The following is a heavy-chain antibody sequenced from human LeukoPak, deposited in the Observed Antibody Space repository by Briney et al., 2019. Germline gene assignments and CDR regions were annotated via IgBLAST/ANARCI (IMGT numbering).Heavy chain of an antibody. D-gene: IGHD3-10*01. V-gene: IGHV1-69*06. Sequence: ASVKVSCKASGGTFSSYAISWVRQAPGRGLEWMGGIIPIFGTANYAQKFQGRVTITADKSTSTAYMELSSLRSEDTAVYYCARGGLWVTMVRGAPYGMDVWGKGTTVTVSS. CDR3: ARGGLWVTMVRGAPYGMDV. CDR1: GGTFSSYA. J-gene: IGHJ6*04. CDR2: IIPIFGTA.